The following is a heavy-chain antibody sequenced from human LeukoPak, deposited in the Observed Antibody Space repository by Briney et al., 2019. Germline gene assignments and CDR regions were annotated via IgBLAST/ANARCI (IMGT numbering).Heavy chain of an antibody. CDR1: GFTFSSYW. CDR2: IKSDGSWT. D-gene: IGHD1-1*01. J-gene: IGHJ5*02. Sequence: GGSLRLSCAASGFTFSSYWMNWVRQAPGKGLVWVSTIKSDGSWTTYADSVKGRFTISRDNAKNTLYLQMNSLRDEDTAVYFCVRETAYRFDPWGQETLVIVSS. CDR3: VRETAYRFDP. V-gene: IGHV3-74*01.